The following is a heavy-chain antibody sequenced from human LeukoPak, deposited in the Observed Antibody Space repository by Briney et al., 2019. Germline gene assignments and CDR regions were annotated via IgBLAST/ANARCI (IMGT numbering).Heavy chain of an antibody. D-gene: IGHD6-19*01. CDR1: GFTFSSYA. J-gene: IGHJ4*02. Sequence: PGGSLRLSCAASGFTFSSYAMSWVHQAPGKGLEWVSAISGSGGSTYYADSVKGQFTISRDNSKNTLYLQMNSLRAEDTAVYYCAKDPSQWPRSFDYWGQGTLVTVSS. CDR3: AKDPSQWPRSFDY. CDR2: ISGSGGST. V-gene: IGHV3-23*01.